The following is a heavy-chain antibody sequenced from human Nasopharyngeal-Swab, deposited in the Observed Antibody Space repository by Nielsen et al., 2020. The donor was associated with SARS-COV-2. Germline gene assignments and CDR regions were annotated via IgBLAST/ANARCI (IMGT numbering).Heavy chain of an antibody. Sequence: WVRQAPGQRLGWIGWIVVGSGNANYAQKFQERVTITRDMFTRTAYMELSSLRSEDTAVYYCAAGVSGSGTYYTDFDYWGQGTLVTVSS. CDR2: IVVGSGNA. CDR3: AAGVSGSGTYYTDFDY. J-gene: IGHJ4*02. D-gene: IGHD3-10*01. V-gene: IGHV1-58*01.